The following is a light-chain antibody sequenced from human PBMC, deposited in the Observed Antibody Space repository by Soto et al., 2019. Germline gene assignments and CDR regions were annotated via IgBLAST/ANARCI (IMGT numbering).Light chain of an antibody. CDR3: QHTHGTPYN. Sequence: DIRMSQSPPSLAASVVDRFTITCRARQSIDRFLNWYQQKPGKAPKLLIFAASSLQDGVPSRFSGSGSGTDFALTITSLQPEDLATYYCQHTHGTPYNFGQGTKLQIK. V-gene: IGKV1-39*01. J-gene: IGKJ2*01. CDR2: AAS. CDR1: QSIDRF.